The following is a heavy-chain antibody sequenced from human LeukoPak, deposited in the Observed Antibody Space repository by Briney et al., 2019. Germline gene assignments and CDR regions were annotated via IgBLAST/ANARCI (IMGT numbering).Heavy chain of an antibody. Sequence: PGGSLRLSCAASGFTLSIYWMSWVRHAPGKALECVAYIKQDVSEKCYVDSVKGRFTFSRDNAKNSLYLQLNSLRADDTAVYFCARERDGDLPQARALYIWGQGTMVTVSS. J-gene: IGHJ3*02. CDR2: IKQDVSEK. CDR1: GFTLSIYW. D-gene: IGHD4-17*01. CDR3: ARERDGDLPQARALYI. V-gene: IGHV3-7*01.